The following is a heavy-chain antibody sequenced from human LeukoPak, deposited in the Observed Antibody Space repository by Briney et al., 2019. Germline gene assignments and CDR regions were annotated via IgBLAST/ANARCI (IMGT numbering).Heavy chain of an antibody. CDR1: GGSISSSSYY. J-gene: IGHJ6*03. CDR2: IYYSGST. CDR3: ARVVRDYYYMDV. Sequence: SETLSLTCTVSGGSISSSSYYWGWIRQPPGKGLEWIGSIYYSGSTNYNPSLKSRVTISVDTSKNQFSLKLSSVTAADMAVYYCARVVRDYYYMDVWGKGTTVTVSS. D-gene: IGHD3-10*01. V-gene: IGHV4-39*07.